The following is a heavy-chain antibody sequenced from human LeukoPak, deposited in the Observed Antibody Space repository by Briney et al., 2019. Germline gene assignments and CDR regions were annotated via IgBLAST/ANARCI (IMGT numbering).Heavy chain of an antibody. CDR1: GYTFTSYY. J-gene: IGHJ6*02. D-gene: IGHD6-6*01. CDR3: ARVQSRSSSSRGPYYGMDV. CDR2: INPSGGST. V-gene: IGHV1-46*01. Sequence: ASVKVSCKASGYTFTSYYMHWVRQAPGQGLEWMGIINPSGGSTSYAQKFQGRVTMTRDTSTSTVYMELSSLRSEDTAVYYCARVQSRSSSSRGPYYGMDVWGQGTTVTVSS.